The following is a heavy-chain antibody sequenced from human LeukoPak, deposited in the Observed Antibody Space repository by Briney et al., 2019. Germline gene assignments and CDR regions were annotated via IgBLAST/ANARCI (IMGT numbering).Heavy chain of an antibody. V-gene: IGHV3-23*01. D-gene: IGHD4-17*01. CDR1: GFTFSTYA. CDR2: ISGSGGST. Sequence: PGGSLRLSCAASGFTFSTYAMSWVRQAPGKGLEWVSAISGSGGSTYYADSVKGRFTISRDNSKNTLYLQMNSLRAEDTAVYYCAKDRTVTTPLKWFDPWGQGTLVTVSS. J-gene: IGHJ5*02. CDR3: AKDRTVTTPLKWFDP.